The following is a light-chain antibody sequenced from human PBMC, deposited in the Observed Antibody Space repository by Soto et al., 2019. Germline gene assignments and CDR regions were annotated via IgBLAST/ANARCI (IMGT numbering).Light chain of an antibody. CDR1: SSDVGSYNL. Sequence: QSVLTQPASVSGSPGQSITISCTGTSSDVGSYNLVSWYQQYPDKAPQLMIYEGTQRPSGVSDRFSASKSGNTASLTISGLQPEDEADYYCCSYAGSNTVLFGGGTKLTVL. V-gene: IGLV2-23*01. J-gene: IGLJ2*01. CDR3: CSYAGSNTVL. CDR2: EGT.